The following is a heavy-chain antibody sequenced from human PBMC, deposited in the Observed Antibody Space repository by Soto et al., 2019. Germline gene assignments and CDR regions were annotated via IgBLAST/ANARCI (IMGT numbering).Heavy chain of an antibody. CDR3: ARVRVTYVVFDY. Sequence: SETLSLTCTVSGGSISSGDYYWSWIRQPPGKGLEWIGYIYYSGSTYYNPSLKSRVTISVDTSKNQFSLKLSSVTAADTAVYYCARVRVTYVVFDYWGPETLLVTVSS. V-gene: IGHV4-30-4*01. CDR1: GGSISSGDYY. CDR2: IYYSGST. J-gene: IGHJ4*03. D-gene: IGHD2-21*02.